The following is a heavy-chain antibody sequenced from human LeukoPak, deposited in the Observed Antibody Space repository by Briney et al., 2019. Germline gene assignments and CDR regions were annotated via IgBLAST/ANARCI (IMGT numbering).Heavy chain of an antibody. V-gene: IGHV3-23*01. Sequence: GGSLRLSCAASGFTFSSYAMSWVRQAPGKGLGWVSAISGSGGSTYYADSVKGRFTISRDNAKNSLYLQMNSLRAEDTALYYCAKSFSGYSYDLDYWGRGTLVTVSS. CDR3: AKSFSGYSYDLDY. D-gene: IGHD5-18*01. CDR1: GFTFSSYA. J-gene: IGHJ4*02. CDR2: ISGSGGST.